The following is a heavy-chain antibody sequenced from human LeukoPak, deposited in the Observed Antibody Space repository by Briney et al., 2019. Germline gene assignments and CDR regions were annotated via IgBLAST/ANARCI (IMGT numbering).Heavy chain of an antibody. CDR2: TSGSGGST. Sequence: PGGSLRLSCAASGFTFSSYAMSWVRQAPGKGLEWVSGTSGSGGSTYYAGSVKGRFTISRDNSRNNLYLQMNSLRGEDTAVYYCAKRDSSNSDYYPLHEKWGQGTLVTVSS. J-gene: IGHJ4*02. D-gene: IGHD3-22*01. CDR3: AKRDSSNSDYYPLHEK. V-gene: IGHV3-23*01. CDR1: GFTFSSYA.